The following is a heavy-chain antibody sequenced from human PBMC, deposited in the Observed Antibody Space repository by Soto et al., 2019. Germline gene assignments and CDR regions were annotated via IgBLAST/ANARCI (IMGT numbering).Heavy chain of an antibody. Sequence: QVQLVQSGAEVKKPGASVRVSCEASGYRFTAYYIHWVRQAPGQWLEWMGRMNLDTGGTTYSQKFQGRVTMTRDTSISTHYTEVSSLKSDDTAMYYCARDGNFAFRGYNSAFDFWGQGTLVTVSS. D-gene: IGHD5-18*01. V-gene: IGHV1-2*06. CDR2: MNLDTGGT. J-gene: IGHJ4*02. CDR3: ARDGNFAFRGYNSAFDF. CDR1: GYRFTAYY.